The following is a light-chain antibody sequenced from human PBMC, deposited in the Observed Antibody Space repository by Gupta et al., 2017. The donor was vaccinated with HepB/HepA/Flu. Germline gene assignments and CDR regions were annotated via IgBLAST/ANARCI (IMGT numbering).Light chain of an antibody. CDR1: SSDLGAFNF. CDR3: SSYTSSSTLFV. J-gene: IGLJ1*01. CDR2: DVS. V-gene: IGLV2-14*03. Sequence: PGPSIPISCTGTSSDLGAFNFVPWYRHHPGKAPKVIIYDVSNRPSGVSNRFSGSKSGNTASLTISGLQAEDEANYYCSSYTSSSTLFVFGTGTEVTVL.